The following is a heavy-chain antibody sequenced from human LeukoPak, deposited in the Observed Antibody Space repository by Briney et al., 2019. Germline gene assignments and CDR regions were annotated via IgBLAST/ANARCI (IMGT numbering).Heavy chain of an antibody. CDR1: GGTFSSYA. Sequence: SVKVSCKASGGTFSSYAISWVRQAPGQGLEWMGGIIPIFGTANYAQKFQGRVTITADKSTSTAYMELNSLRSEDTAVYYCASPYYYDSSGYSYYFDYWGQGTLVTVSS. J-gene: IGHJ4*02. CDR2: IIPIFGTA. V-gene: IGHV1-69*06. CDR3: ASPYYYDSSGYSYYFDY. D-gene: IGHD3-22*01.